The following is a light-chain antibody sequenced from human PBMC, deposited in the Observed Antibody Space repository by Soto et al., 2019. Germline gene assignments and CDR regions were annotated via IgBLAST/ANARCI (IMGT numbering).Light chain of an antibody. J-gene: IGLJ2*01. Sequence: QSALTQPPSASGSPGQSVTISCTGTSSDVGVYNYVSWYQQHPGKAPKLLIYDVSKRPSGVSHRFSGSKSGNTASLTVSGLQAEDEADFYCSSYAGSNNVVFGGGTKLTVL. CDR1: SSDVGVYNY. V-gene: IGLV2-8*01. CDR2: DVS. CDR3: SSYAGSNNVV.